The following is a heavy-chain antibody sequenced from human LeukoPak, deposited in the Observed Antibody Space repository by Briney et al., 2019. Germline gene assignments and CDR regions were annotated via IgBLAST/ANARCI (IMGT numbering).Heavy chain of an antibody. CDR2: TYYSGST. CDR1: GGSVSSGSYY. D-gene: IGHD3-3*01. Sequence: SETLSLTCTVSGGSVSSGSYYWSWIRQPPGKGLEWIGYTYYSGSTNYNPSLKSRVTISVDTSKNQFSLKLSSVTAADTAVYYCARVHRYYDFWSGYFDYWGQGTLVTVSS. J-gene: IGHJ4*02. CDR3: ARVHRYYDFWSGYFDY. V-gene: IGHV4-61*01.